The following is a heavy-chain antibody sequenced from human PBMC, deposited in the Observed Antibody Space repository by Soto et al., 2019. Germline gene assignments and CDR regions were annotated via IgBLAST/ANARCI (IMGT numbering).Heavy chain of an antibody. CDR3: ARDHDYVWGSHQNWLGP. Sequence: QMQLQQWGTGLLTPSETLSLTCAGYRGALSGYSWNWIRQPPGKGLDWIGEINYSQDTNPTYNPSLKSRVTISAVRTNNQFFLRLTSVTAADTAVYYCARDHDYVWGSHQNWLGPWGQGTPVTVSS. D-gene: IGHD3-16*01. J-gene: IGHJ5*02. CDR2: INYSQDT. CDR1: RGALSGYS. V-gene: IGHV4-34*01.